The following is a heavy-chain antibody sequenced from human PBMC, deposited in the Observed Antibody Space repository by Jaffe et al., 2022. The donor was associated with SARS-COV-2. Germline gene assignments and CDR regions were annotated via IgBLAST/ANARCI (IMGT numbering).Heavy chain of an antibody. CDR1: GFTFSSYG. CDR2: IWYDGSNK. Sequence: QVQLVESGGGVVQPGRSLRLSCAASGFTFSSYGMHWVRQAPGKGLEWVAVIWYDGSNKYYADSVKGRFTISRDNSKNTLYLQMNSLRAEDTAVYYCARDNLSRRYGMDVWGQGTTVTVSS. D-gene: IGHD2-2*01. J-gene: IGHJ6*02. V-gene: IGHV3-33*01. CDR3: ARDNLSRRYGMDV.